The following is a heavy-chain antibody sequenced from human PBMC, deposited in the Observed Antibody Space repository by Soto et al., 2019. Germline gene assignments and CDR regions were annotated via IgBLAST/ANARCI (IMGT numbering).Heavy chain of an antibody. J-gene: IGHJ4*02. CDR2: IFPGDSDT. D-gene: IGHD5-12*01. Sequence: PGESLKSSGGASGYSFPGFWIGWVRQMPGKGLEWMGIIFPGDSDTRYSPSFQGQVTISADKSISTAYLEWSSLKASDTAMYYCARRGAGYNYDYWGQGTLVTVSS. V-gene: IGHV5-51*01. CDR1: GYSFPGFW. CDR3: ARRGAGYNYDY.